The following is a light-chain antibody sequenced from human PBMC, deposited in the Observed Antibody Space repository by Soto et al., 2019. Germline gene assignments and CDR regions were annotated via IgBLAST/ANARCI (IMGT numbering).Light chain of an antibody. Sequence: VLTQPASVSGSPGQSIAISCTGTNNDVGSYNFVSWYQQHPGKAPKVLIYEGTKRSSGVSNRFSGSESGNTASLTISGLQTEDEADYYCCYSVRGGTFYVFGTGTKVTGL. J-gene: IGLJ1*01. V-gene: IGLV2-23*03. CDR1: NNDVGSYNF. CDR3: CYSVRGGTFYV. CDR2: EGT.